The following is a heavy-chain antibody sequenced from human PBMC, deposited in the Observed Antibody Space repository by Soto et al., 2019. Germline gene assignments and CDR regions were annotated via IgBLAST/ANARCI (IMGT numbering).Heavy chain of an antibody. Sequence: ASVKVSCKASGYTFTSYGISWVRQAPGQGLEWMGWISAYNGNTNYAQKLQGRVTMTTDTSTSTAYMELRSLRSDDTAVYYCARTRIAARLVGAAMDVWGKGTTVTVSS. CDR2: ISAYNGNT. J-gene: IGHJ6*04. D-gene: IGHD6-6*01. V-gene: IGHV1-18*01. CDR3: ARTRIAARLVGAAMDV. CDR1: GYTFTSYG.